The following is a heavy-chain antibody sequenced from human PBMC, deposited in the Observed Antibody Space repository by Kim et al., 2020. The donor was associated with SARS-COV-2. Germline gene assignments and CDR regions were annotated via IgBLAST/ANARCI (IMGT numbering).Heavy chain of an antibody. Sequence: GGSLRLSWAASGFTFSTYAMSWVRQAPGMGLEWVSSIYSGGRSTFYADSVKGRFTISRENSKNTLYLQINSLIAEDTAVYYCATTTRVWIFDYCGQG. CDR3: ATTTRVWIFDY. CDR1: GFTFSTYA. V-gene: IGHV3-23*03. J-gene: IGHJ4*02. CDR2: IYSGGRST. D-gene: IGHD1-1*01.